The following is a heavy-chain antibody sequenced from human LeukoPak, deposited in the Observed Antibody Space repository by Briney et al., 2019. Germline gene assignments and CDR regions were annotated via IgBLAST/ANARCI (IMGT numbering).Heavy chain of an antibody. CDR3: ARCYYDGWFDP. D-gene: IGHD3-22*01. J-gene: IGHJ5*02. CDR1: GGPISGYY. CDR2: VSNSGIT. Sequence: PSETLSLTCIVSGGPISGYYWSWIREPPGKGLEWIGHVSNSGITNYIPSLKSRVAISVDTSKDQFSLKLSSVTAADTAVYYCARCYYDGWFDPWGQGTLVTVSS. V-gene: IGHV4-59*01.